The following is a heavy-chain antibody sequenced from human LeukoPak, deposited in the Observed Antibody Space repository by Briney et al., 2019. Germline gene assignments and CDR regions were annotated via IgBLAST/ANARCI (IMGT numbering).Heavy chain of an antibody. D-gene: IGHD1-26*01. V-gene: IGHV3-30*03. CDR3: ARGGSYLSAFDI. CDR1: GFTFSTYG. J-gene: IGHJ3*02. CDR2: ISFDGSNK. Sequence: GGSLRLSCAASGFTFSTYGMHWVRQAPGKGLEWVAVISFDGSNKYYADSVKGRFTISRDNSKNTLCLQMNSLRAEDTAVYYCARGGSYLSAFDIWGQGTMVTVSS.